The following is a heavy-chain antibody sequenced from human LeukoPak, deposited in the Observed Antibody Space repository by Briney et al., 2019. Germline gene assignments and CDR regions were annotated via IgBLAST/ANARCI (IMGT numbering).Heavy chain of an antibody. Sequence: GGSLRLSCAASGFTFSSYAMSWVRQAPGKGLEWVSAISGSGGSTYYADSVKGRFTISRDNSKNTLYLQMNSLRAEDTAVYYCARDLTRINRYCSGGSCSGVDVWGQGTTVTVSS. D-gene: IGHD2-15*01. V-gene: IGHV3-23*01. J-gene: IGHJ6*02. CDR3: ARDLTRINRYCSGGSCSGVDV. CDR1: GFTFSSYA. CDR2: ISGSGGST.